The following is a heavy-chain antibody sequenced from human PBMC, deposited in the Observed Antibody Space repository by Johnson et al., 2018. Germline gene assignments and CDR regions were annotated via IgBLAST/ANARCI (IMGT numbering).Heavy chain of an antibody. CDR2: IYRNDIT. D-gene: IGHD6-6*01. V-gene: IGHV3-53*02. CDR1: GFTVSSNY. J-gene: IGHJ3*02. CDR3: AGGEEYRGWYPDAFHI. Sequence: EVQLVETGGALIQPGGSLRLSCAASGFTVSSNYMSWVRQAPGKGPEWVSIIYRNDITYYADSVTGRFTISRDNSKNTLFLQMNSLRAEDKAVYYCAGGEEYRGWYPDAFHIWGQVTVVTVSS.